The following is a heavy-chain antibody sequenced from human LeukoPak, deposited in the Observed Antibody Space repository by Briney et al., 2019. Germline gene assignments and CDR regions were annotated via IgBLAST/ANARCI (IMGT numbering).Heavy chain of an antibody. Sequence: SVKVSXKASGGTFSSYAISWVRQAPGQGLEWMGGIIPIFGTANYAQKFQGRVTITTDESTSTAYMELSSLRSEDTAVYHCARRGSNWNYYFDYWGQGTLVTVSS. CDR1: GGTFSSYA. CDR2: IIPIFGTA. D-gene: IGHD1-7*01. J-gene: IGHJ4*02. V-gene: IGHV1-69*05. CDR3: ARRGSNWNYYFDY.